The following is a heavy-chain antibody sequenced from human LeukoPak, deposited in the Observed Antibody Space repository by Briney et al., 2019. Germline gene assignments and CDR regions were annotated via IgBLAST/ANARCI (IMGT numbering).Heavy chain of an antibody. CDR1: GGTFSSYA. CDR2: IIPIFGTA. V-gene: IGHV1-69*13. Sequence: ASVKVSCKASGGTFSSYAISWVRQAPGQGLEWMGGIIPIFGTANYAQKFQGRVTITADESTSTAYMELSSLRSEDTAVYYCARDPAGWDTVTTRPGFDPWGQGTLVTVSS. J-gene: IGHJ5*02. D-gene: IGHD4-17*01. CDR3: ARDPAGWDTVTTRPGFDP.